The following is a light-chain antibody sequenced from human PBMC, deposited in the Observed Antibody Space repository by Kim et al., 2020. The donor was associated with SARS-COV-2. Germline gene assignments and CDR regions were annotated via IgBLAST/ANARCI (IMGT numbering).Light chain of an antibody. J-gene: IGLJ2*01. CDR1: SLRSYL. CDR3: NSRDSRGDPLL. CDR2: ARY. Sequence: SSELTQDPAVSVALGQTVRITCQGDSLRSYLASWYQQKPGQAPLLVINARYKLPPGIPYRFSGSTSGNTASLTITGAQAEDEADYYCNSRDSRGDPLLFG. V-gene: IGLV3-19*01.